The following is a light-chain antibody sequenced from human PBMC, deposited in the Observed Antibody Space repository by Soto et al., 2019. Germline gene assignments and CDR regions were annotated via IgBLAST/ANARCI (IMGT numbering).Light chain of an antibody. CDR2: GAS. Sequence: EIVLTQSPATLSLSPGERATLSCRASQTFSGYLVWYQQKPGQAPRLLIFGASNRATGVPARFSASGSGTDFTLTISSLEPEDFAVYYSQQQSSWPLTFGGGTRVEIK. V-gene: IGKV3-11*01. CDR1: QTFSGY. J-gene: IGKJ4*01. CDR3: QQQSSWPLT.